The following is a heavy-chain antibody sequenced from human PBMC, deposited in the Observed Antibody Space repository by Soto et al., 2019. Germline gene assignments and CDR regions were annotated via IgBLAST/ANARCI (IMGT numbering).Heavy chain of an antibody. CDR2: IVPVFGKA. CDR3: ARDGTLYDSSAYYYVY. Sequence: SVKVSCKASGGTFSRSAINWVRQAPGQGLEWMGGIVPVFGKANYAQKFQGRVTITADESTSTGYMELRSPTSEDTAVYYCARDGTLYDSSAYYYVYWGQGTLVTVSS. CDR1: GGTFSRSA. J-gene: IGHJ4*02. D-gene: IGHD3-22*01. V-gene: IGHV1-69*13.